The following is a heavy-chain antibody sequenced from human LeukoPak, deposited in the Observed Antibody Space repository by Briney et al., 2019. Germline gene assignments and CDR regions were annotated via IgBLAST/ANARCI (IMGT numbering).Heavy chain of an antibody. CDR2: IKQDGSEK. D-gene: IGHD3-3*01. CDR3: ARPRVVTHYFDY. Sequence: GGSLRLSCAASGFTLSSYWMSWVRQAPGKGLEWVANIKQDGSEKYYVDSVKGRFTISRDNAENSLYLQMNSLRAEDTAVYYCARPRVVTHYFDYWGQGTLVTVSS. CDR1: GFTLSSYW. V-gene: IGHV3-7*01. J-gene: IGHJ4*02.